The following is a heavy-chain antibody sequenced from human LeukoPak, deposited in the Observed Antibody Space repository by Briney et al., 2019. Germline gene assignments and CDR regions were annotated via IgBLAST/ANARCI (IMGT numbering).Heavy chain of an antibody. D-gene: IGHD3-22*01. J-gene: IGHJ4*02. Sequence: SETLSLTCGVYGESFSGYSWNWIRQPPGKGLEWIGEMNHSGNTNYNPSLKSRVTISVDTSKNQFSLKLSSVPGADKAVYYCARGPPLRYCSSNSCPYYYDSSGYSRYYFDYWGQGTLVTVSS. V-gene: IGHV4-34*01. CDR2: MNHSGNT. CDR3: ARGPPLRYCSSNSCPYYYDSSGYSRYYFDY. CDR1: GESFSGYS.